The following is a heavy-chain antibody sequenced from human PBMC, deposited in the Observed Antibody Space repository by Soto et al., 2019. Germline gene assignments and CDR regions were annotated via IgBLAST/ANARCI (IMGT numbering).Heavy chain of an antibody. CDR2: ISWNSGSI. Sequence: EVQLVESGGGLVQPGRSLRLSCAASGFTFDDYAMHWVRQAPGKGLEWVSGISWNSGSIGYADSVKGRFTISRDNAKNSLYLQMNSLRAEDTALYYCAKDIGGGSLLTLYYYYYGMDVWGQGTTVTVSS. CDR3: AKDIGGGSLLTLYYYYYGMDV. V-gene: IGHV3-9*01. D-gene: IGHD2-15*01. CDR1: GFTFDDYA. J-gene: IGHJ6*02.